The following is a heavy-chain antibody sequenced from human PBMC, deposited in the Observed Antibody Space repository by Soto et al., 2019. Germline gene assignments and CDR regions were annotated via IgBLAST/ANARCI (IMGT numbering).Heavy chain of an antibody. J-gene: IGHJ4*02. Sequence: GGSLRLSCSASEFTFSNYWMNWVRQAPGKGLEWVANINEDGSEKYYVDSAKGRFTISRDNAKNSLYLQMSSLRAEDTAVYYCTRGSSKGISGSYYVDYWGQGTLVTVSS. CDR1: EFTFSNYW. CDR2: INEDGSEK. V-gene: IGHV3-7*01. CDR3: TRGSSKGISGSYYVDY. D-gene: IGHD1-26*01.